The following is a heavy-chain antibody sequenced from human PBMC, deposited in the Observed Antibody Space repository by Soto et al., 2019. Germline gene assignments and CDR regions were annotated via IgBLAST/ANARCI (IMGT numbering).Heavy chain of an antibody. V-gene: IGHV3-21*04. D-gene: IGHD3-3*01. CDR3: AKDRLSFDDFWSSH. J-gene: IGHJ4*02. Sequence: SLRLSCAASGFNFNSYTINWVRQAPGKRLEWLSSISSSGYIFSTDSVRGRFTISRDNSKNTLYLQMNSLRAEDTAVYYCAKDRLSFDDFWSSHWGQGTLVTVSS. CDR1: GFNFNSYT. CDR2: ISSSGYI.